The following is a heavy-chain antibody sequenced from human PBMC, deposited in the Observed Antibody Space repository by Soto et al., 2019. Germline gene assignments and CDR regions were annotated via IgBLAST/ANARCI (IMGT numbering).Heavy chain of an antibody. Sequence: LSLTCTVSGDSMSGYYWSWIRQFPGKGLEWIGYIHYSGSTNYNPSLKSRVTISLDTSKKQFSLRVSSVTAADTAMFFCARGYYDTSDYYQFFDYWGQGTLVTVSS. V-gene: IGHV4-59*01. D-gene: IGHD3-22*01. CDR2: IHYSGST. CDR3: ARGYYDTSDYYQFFDY. CDR1: GDSMSGYY. J-gene: IGHJ4*02.